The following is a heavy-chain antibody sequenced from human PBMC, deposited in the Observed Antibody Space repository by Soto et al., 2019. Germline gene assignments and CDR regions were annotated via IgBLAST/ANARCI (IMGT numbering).Heavy chain of an antibody. Sequence: PSETLSLTCTVSGGSISSYYWSWIRQPPGKGLEWIGYIYYSGSTSYNPSLKSRVTISVDTSKNQFSLKLSSVTAADTAVYYCARYGYCSGGSCPSNWFDPWGQGTLVTVS. CDR1: GGSISSYY. D-gene: IGHD2-15*01. J-gene: IGHJ5*02. CDR3: ARYGYCSGGSCPSNWFDP. CDR2: IYYSGST. V-gene: IGHV4-59*01.